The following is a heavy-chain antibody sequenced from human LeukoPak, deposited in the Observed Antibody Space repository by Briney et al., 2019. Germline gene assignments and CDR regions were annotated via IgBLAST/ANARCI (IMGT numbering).Heavy chain of an antibody. V-gene: IGHV3-15*01. D-gene: IGHD3-10*01. CDR1: GFTFSNAW. CDR3: TTGPYDYGSGTYYH. CDR2: IKSKTDGGTT. J-gene: IGHJ4*02. Sequence: PGGPLRLSCAASGFTFSNAWMSWVRQAPGKGLEWVGRIKSKTDGGTTDYAAPVKGRFTISRDDSKNTLYVQMNSLKTEDTAVYYCTTGPYDYGSGTYYHWGQGTLVTVSS.